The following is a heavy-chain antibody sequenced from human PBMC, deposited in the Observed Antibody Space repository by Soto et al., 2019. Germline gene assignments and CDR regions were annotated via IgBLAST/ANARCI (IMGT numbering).Heavy chain of an antibody. CDR3: ARVSTIFGVVIVFDY. J-gene: IGHJ4*02. D-gene: IGHD3-3*01. V-gene: IGHV1-3*01. CDR2: INAGNGNT. Sequence: ASVKVSCKASGYTFTSYAMHWLRQAPGQRLEWMGWINAGNGNTKYSQKFQGRVTITRDTSASTAYMELSSLRSEDTAVYYCARVSTIFGVVIVFDYWGQGTLVTVSS. CDR1: GYTFTSYA.